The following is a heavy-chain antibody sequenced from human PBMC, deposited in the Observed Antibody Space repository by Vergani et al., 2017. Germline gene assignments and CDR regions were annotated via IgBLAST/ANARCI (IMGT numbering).Heavy chain of an antibody. Sequence: EVQLVESGGGLVQPGGSLRLSCAASGFTFSSYAMSWVRQAPGKGLEWVSAISGSGGSTYYADSVKGRFTISRDNARNSLYLQMNSLRAEDTAVYYCASYYDYVWGSYPKDAFDIWGQGTMVTVSS. CDR1: GFTFSSYA. CDR2: ISGSGGST. V-gene: IGHV3-23*04. D-gene: IGHD3-16*02. J-gene: IGHJ3*02. CDR3: ASYYDYVWGSYPKDAFDI.